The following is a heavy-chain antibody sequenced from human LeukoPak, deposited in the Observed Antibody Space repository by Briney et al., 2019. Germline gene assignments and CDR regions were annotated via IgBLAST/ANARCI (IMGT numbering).Heavy chain of an antibody. Sequence: SETLSLTCAVYGGSSSGSNWSWIRQPPGKGLEWIGEIYNSGSTIYNPSLKSRVTVSVDTSKNQFSLNLISETAADTAVYYCVRAYDYWGQGTLVTVSS. CDR1: GGSSSGSN. V-gene: IGHV4-34*01. CDR3: VRAYDY. CDR2: IYNSGST. J-gene: IGHJ4*02.